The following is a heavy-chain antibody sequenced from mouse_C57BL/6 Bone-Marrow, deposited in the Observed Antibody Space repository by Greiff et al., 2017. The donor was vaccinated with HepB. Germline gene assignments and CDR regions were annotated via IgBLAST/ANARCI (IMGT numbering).Heavy chain of an antibody. V-gene: IGHV3-6*01. Sequence: EVKLMESGPGLVKPSQSLSLTCSVTGYSITSGYYWNWIRQFPGNKLEWMGYISYDGSNNYNPSLKNRISITRDTSKNQFFLKLNSVTTEDTATYYCARYYGNYFDYWGQGTTLTVSS. CDR1: GYSITSGYY. D-gene: IGHD2-1*01. CDR3: ARYYGNYFDY. CDR2: ISYDGSN. J-gene: IGHJ2*01.